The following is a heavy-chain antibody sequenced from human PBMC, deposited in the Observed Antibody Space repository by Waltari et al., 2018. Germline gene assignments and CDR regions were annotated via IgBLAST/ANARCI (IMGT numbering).Heavy chain of an antibody. Sequence: QVHLVQSGTEVKQPGASVKVSCKASGYRFTSYGITWVRQAPGQGLEWMGWINTHDGNTNYGQELQGRLTMTTDTITTTAYMELRGLRADDTALYFCARDAFRFLDFWGQGTLVTVSS. J-gene: IGHJ4*02. CDR3: ARDAFRFLDF. CDR2: INTHDGNT. D-gene: IGHD3-3*01. CDR1: GYRFTSYG. V-gene: IGHV1-18*01.